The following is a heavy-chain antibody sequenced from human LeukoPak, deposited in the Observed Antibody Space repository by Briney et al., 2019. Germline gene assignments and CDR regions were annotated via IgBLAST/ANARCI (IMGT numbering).Heavy chain of an antibody. V-gene: IGHV1-2*02. J-gene: IGHJ4*02. CDR2: INPNSGGT. CDR1: GYTFTGYY. D-gene: IGHD5-24*01. Sequence: ASVKVFCKASGYTFTGYYMHWVRQAPGQGLEWMGWINPNSGGTNYAQKFQGRVTMTRDTSISTAYMELSRLRSDDTAVYYCARGSAISRDGYNRGPPGYRGQGTLVTVSS. CDR3: ARGSAISRDGYNRGPPGY.